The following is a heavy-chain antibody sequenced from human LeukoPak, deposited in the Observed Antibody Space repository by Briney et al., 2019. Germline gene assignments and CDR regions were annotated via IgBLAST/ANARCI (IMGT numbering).Heavy chain of an antibody. Sequence: PGRSLRLSCAASGFTFSSYGMHWVRQAPGKGLEWVAVISYDGSNKYYADSVKGRFTISRDNSKNTLYLQTNSLRAEDTAVYYCAKDFDYWGQGTPVTVSS. CDR2: ISYDGSNK. CDR3: AKDFDY. V-gene: IGHV3-30*18. J-gene: IGHJ4*02. CDR1: GFTFSSYG.